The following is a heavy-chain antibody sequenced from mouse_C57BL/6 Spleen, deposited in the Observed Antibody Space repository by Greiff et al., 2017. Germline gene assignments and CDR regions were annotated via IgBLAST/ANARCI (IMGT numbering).Heavy chain of an antibody. V-gene: IGHV1-15*01. CDR2: IDPETGGT. Sequence: SGAELVRPGASVTLSCKASGYTFTDYQMHWVKQTPVHGLEWIGAIDPETGGTAYNQKFKGKAILTADKSSSTAYMELRSLTSEDSAVYYCTRDPWDWFAYWGQGTLVTVSA. D-gene: IGHD4-1*01. J-gene: IGHJ3*01. CDR1: GYTFTDYQ. CDR3: TRDPWDWFAY.